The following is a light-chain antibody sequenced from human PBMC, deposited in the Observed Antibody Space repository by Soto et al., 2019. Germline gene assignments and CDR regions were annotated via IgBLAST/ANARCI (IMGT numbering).Light chain of an antibody. V-gene: IGKV3-11*01. Sequence: ETVLTQSPATLSLSPGERATLSCRASQSVTTYLAWYQQKPGQAPRLLIYDASNRATGVPARFSGSGSGTDFTLTISSLEAEDFAVYYCQQRSSWLFGGGTKVEI. J-gene: IGKJ4*01. CDR2: DAS. CDR1: QSVTTY. CDR3: QQRSSWL.